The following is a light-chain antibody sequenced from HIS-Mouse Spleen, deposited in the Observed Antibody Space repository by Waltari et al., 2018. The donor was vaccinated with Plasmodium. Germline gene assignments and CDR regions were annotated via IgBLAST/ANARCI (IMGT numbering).Light chain of an antibody. CDR2: VVS. CDR3: CSYAGSYTYV. V-gene: IGLV2-11*01. Sequence: QSALTQPRSVSGSPGQSVTIPCTGTSSDVGGYNYVSWYQQHPGKAHKLMIYVVSKRPSGVPDRFSGSKSGNTASLTISGLQAEDEADYYCCSYAGSYTYVFGTGTKVTVL. CDR1: SSDVGGYNY. J-gene: IGLJ1*01.